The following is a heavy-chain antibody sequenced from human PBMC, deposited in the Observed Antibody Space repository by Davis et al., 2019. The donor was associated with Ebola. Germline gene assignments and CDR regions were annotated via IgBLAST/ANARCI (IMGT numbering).Heavy chain of an antibody. J-gene: IGHJ6*04. Sequence: AASVKVSCKASGYTFTSYDINWVRQATGQGLEWMGWMNPNSGNTGYAQKFQGRVTMTRETSTSTVYMELSSLRSEDTAVYYCAREAVNIVVVPAATYYYYGMDVWGKGTTVTVSS. V-gene: IGHV1-8*01. D-gene: IGHD2-2*01. CDR3: AREAVNIVVVPAATYYYYGMDV. CDR1: GYTFTSYD. CDR2: MNPNSGNT.